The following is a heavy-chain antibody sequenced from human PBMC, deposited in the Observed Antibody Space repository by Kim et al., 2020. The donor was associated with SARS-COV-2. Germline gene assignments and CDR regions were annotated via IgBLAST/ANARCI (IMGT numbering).Heavy chain of an antibody. V-gene: IGHV4-59*13. D-gene: IGHD1-26*01. CDR1: GGSISSYY. Sequence: SETLSLTCTVFGGSISSYYWSWIRQPPGKGLDWIGFIYHTGSTTYNPSLKSRVTISIDTSNNQFSLKLNSVTAADTAVYYCAGTETTWARFNYWGQGTLVTVSS. CDR3: AGTETTWARFNY. CDR2: IYHTGST. J-gene: IGHJ4*02.